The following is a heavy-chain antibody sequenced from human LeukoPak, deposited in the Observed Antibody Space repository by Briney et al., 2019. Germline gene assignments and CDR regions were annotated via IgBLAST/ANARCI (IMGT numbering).Heavy chain of an antibody. CDR3: ARLTPGSGPLINDL. V-gene: IGHV4-59*01. CDR2: IYYSGST. Sequence: SETLSLTCTVSGGSISSYYWSWIRQPPGKGLEWIGYIYYSGSTNYNPSLKSRVTISVSTSKNQFSLKLSSVSAADTAVYYCARLTPGSGPLINDLWGRGTLVTVSS. J-gene: IGHJ2*01. D-gene: IGHD3-3*01. CDR1: GGSISSYY.